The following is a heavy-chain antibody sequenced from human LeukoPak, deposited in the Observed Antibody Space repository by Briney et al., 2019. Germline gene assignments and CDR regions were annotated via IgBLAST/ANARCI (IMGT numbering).Heavy chain of an antibody. CDR3: ARTRIAAAVYVDY. D-gene: IGHD6-13*01. J-gene: IGHJ4*02. CDR1: GGSISSSNW. Sequence: SSETLSLTCAVSGGSISSSNWWSWVRQPPGKGLEWIGEIYHSGSTNYNPSLKSRVTISVDKSRNQFSLKLSSVTAADTAVYYCARTRIAAAVYVDYWGQGTLVTVSS. V-gene: IGHV4-4*02. CDR2: IYHSGST.